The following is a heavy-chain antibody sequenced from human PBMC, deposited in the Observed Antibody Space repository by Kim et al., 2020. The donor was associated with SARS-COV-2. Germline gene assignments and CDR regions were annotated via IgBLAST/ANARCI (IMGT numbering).Heavy chain of an antibody. CDR3: AKDHPSGGWPAFDS. V-gene: IGHV3-23*01. D-gene: IGHD6-19*01. CDR2: INNGGNP. CDR1: GFTFSSRA. J-gene: IGHJ4*02. Sequence: GGSLRLSCVASGFTFSSRAMSWVRQTPEKWLEWVASINNGGNPYYADSVQVRFTVSRDITKATLYLQMNSLRAEDSALYYCAKDHPSGGWPAFDSWGQGTLVTVSS.